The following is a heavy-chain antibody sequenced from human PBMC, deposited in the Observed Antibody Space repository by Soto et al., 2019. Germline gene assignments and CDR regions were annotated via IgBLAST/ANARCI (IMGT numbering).Heavy chain of an antibody. D-gene: IGHD3-22*01. V-gene: IGHV1-18*01. Sequence: ASVKVSCKASGYTFTSYGISWVRQAPGQGLEWMGWISAYNGNTNYAQKLQGRVTMTTATSTSTAYMELRSLRSDDTAVYYCASAAYYYDSSGYSPDYWGQGTLVTVSS. J-gene: IGHJ4*02. CDR2: ISAYNGNT. CDR3: ASAAYYYDSSGYSPDY. CDR1: GYTFTSYG.